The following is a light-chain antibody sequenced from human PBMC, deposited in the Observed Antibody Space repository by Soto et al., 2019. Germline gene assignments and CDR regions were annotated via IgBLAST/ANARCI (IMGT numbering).Light chain of an antibody. CDR1: QNVGSN. V-gene: IGKV3-15*01. Sequence: EIVMTQSPATLSVSPGERATLSCRASQNVGSNLAWYQQKPGQGPRLLIFGASTRATGIPARFSGSGSGTEFTLTISGLQSEDFAVYYCQQRGNWPWTFGQGTKVDI. J-gene: IGKJ1*01. CDR3: QQRGNWPWT. CDR2: GAS.